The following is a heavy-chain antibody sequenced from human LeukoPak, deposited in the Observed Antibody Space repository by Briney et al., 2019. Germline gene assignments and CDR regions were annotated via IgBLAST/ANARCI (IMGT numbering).Heavy chain of an antibody. D-gene: IGHD6-25*01. CDR3: AKDRRRGQSNWFDP. CDR2: IRYDGSNK. CDR1: GFTFSSYG. Sequence: GGSLRLSCAASGFTFSSYGMHWVRQAPGKGLEWVAFIRYDGSNKYYADSVKGRFTISRDNSKNTLYLQMNSLRAEDTAVYYCAKDRRRGQSNWFDPWGQGTLDTVSS. J-gene: IGHJ5*02. V-gene: IGHV3-30*02.